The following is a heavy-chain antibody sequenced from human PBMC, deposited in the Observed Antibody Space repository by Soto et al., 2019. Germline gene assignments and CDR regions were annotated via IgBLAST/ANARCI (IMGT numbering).Heavy chain of an antibody. J-gene: IGHJ6*02. V-gene: IGHV3-15*01. CDR3: TTDTQWLFYYGMDV. CDR1: GFTYSNAG. Sequence: GGSPRLSCAASGFTYSNAGMSWVRQAPGKGLEWVGRIKSKTDGGTTDYAAPVKGRITISRADSKNTLYLQMNSLKTEDTAVYYCTTDTQWLFYYGMDVWGQGTTVTVSS. CDR2: IKSKTDGGTT. D-gene: IGHD6-19*01.